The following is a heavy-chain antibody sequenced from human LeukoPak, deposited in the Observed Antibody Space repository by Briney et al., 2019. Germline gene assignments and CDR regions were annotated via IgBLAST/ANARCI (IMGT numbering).Heavy chain of an antibody. V-gene: IGHV1-18*04. D-gene: IGHD3-22*01. CDR2: ISAYNGNT. J-gene: IGHJ4*02. Sequence: PSVKLSCKASAYTLTSYYMHWVRQAPGQGLEWMGWISAYNGNTNYAQKLQGTVTMTTDTSTSTAYMELRSLRSDDTAVYYCARDPAVYYDSSGQFDYWGQGTLVTVSS. CDR1: AYTLTSYY. CDR3: ARDPAVYYDSSGQFDY.